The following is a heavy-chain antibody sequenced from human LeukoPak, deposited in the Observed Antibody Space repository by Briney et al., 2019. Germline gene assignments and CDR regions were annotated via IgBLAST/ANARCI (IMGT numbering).Heavy chain of an antibody. CDR1: GYTFSSYY. D-gene: IGHD3-22*01. V-gene: IGHV1-46*01. CDR2: INPSAGST. Sequence: ASVKVSCKASGYTFSSYYMHWVRQAPGKGLEWMGIINPSAGSTSYAQKFQGRVTMTRDTSTSTVYMELSGLRSEDTAVYYCARPVYYYDSSGYPLAYYYYYGMDVWGQGTTVTVSS. J-gene: IGHJ6*02. CDR3: ARPVYYYDSSGYPLAYYYYYGMDV.